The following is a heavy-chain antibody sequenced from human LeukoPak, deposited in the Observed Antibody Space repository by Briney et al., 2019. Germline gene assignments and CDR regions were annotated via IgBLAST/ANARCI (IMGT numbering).Heavy chain of an antibody. CDR3: AINGFSSGWYEPYYFDN. J-gene: IGHJ4*02. Sequence: GGSLRLSCVASGLTFSHAWMSWVRQAPGKGLEWVGRIKSKTDGGTTDYAAPVKCRFTISRDDSKNAVYLQMNSLKTEDTAVYYCAINGFSSGWYEPYYFDNWGQGTLVTVSS. CDR2: IKSKTDGGTT. D-gene: IGHD6-19*01. CDR1: GLTFSHAW. V-gene: IGHV3-15*01.